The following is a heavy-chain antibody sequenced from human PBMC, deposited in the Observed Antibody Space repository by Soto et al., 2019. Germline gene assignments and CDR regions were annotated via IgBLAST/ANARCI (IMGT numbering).Heavy chain of an antibody. CDR3: ARDSFVSPYSSSWYFDY. V-gene: IGHV3-11*01. J-gene: IGHJ4*02. CDR2: ISSSGSTI. CDR1: GFTFSDYY. D-gene: IGHD6-13*01. Sequence: VGSLRLSCAASGFTFSDYYMSWIRQAPGKGLEWVSYISSSGSTIYYADSVKGRFTISRDNAKNSLYLQMNSLRAEDTAVYYCARDSFVSPYSSSWYFDYWGQGTLVTVSS.